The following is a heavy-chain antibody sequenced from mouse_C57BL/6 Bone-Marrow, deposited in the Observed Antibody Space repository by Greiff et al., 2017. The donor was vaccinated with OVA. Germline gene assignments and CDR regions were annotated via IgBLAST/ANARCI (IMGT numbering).Heavy chain of an antibody. Sequence: EVKLQESGPGLVKPSQSLSLTCSVTGYSITSGYYWNWIRQFPGNKLEWMGYISYDGSNNYNPSLKNRISITRDTSKNQFFLKLNSVTTEDTATYYCASLPIYYYGSSLYWYFDVWGTGTTVTVSS. CDR2: ISYDGSN. J-gene: IGHJ1*03. V-gene: IGHV3-6*01. D-gene: IGHD1-1*01. CDR1: GYSITSGYY. CDR3: ASLPIYYYGSSLYWYFDV.